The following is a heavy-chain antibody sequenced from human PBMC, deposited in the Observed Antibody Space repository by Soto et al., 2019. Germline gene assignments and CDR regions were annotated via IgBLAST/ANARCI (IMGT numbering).Heavy chain of an antibody. CDR2: FDPEDGET. V-gene: IGHV1-24*01. J-gene: IGHJ3*02. CDR3: ATDQDGSSWYDGVKPFDI. Sequence: ASVKVSCKVSVYTLSELSMHWVRQAPGKGLEWMGGFDPEDGETIYAQQFQGRVTMTEDTSTDTAYMELSSLRSEDTAVYYCATDQDGSSWYDGVKPFDIWGQGTMVTVSS. CDR1: VYTLSELS. D-gene: IGHD6-13*01.